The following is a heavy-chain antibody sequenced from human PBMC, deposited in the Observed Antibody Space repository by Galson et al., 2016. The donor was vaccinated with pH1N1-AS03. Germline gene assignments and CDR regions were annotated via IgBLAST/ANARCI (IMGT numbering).Heavy chain of an antibody. J-gene: IGHJ4*02. CDR3: AGGRRGYSTGWGNYFDY. V-gene: IGHV3-48*01. CDR2: ISGSSSII. D-gene: IGHD5-18*01. Sequence: SLRLSCAVSGFTLSGNSMDWVRQAPGKGLEWVSYISGSSSIINYADSVKGRFTISRDKAKNSLYLQMNSLRAEDTAVYYCAGGRRGYSTGWGNYFDYWGQGTLVTVSS. CDR1: GFTLSGNS.